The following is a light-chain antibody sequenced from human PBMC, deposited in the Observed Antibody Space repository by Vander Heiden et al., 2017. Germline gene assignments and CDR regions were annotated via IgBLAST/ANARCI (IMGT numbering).Light chain of an antibody. J-gene: IGLJ3*02. CDR1: SGIDVGTYR. Sequence: QPVLTQPTSLSASPGASARFTCTLRSGIDVGTYRIYWYQQKPGSLPRYLLRYKSESDKQQGSGVPSRFSGSKDASTNAGLLLISGLQSEDEADYYCAIWYSSSWVFGGGTKLTVL. CDR3: AIWYSSSWV. CDR2: YKSESDK. V-gene: IGLV5-39*01.